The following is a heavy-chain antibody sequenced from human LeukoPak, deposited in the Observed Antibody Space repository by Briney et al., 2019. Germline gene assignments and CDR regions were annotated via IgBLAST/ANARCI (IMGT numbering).Heavy chain of an antibody. V-gene: IGHV4-59*08. Sequence: PSETLSLTCTVSGGSISNYYWNWIRQPPGKGLEWIGYIYYSGSTNYNPSLKSRVTISVDTSKNQFSLKLSSVTAADTAVYYCARRAPYSYEWSTLDYWGQGTLVTVSS. D-gene: IGHD5-18*01. CDR2: IYYSGST. CDR1: GGSISNYY. CDR3: ARRAPYSYEWSTLDY. J-gene: IGHJ4*02.